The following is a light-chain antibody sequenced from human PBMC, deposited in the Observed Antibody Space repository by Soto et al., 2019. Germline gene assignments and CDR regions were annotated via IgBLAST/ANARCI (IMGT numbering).Light chain of an antibody. CDR3: QQYNSYPYT. J-gene: IGKJ2*01. Sequence: DIQMTQSPSTLSASVGDRVTITCRASQSISNWLAWYQQKPGKAPKLLIYDASSLDSRVPSRFSGSGSGTEFTLNISSLQPDDFATYYCQQYNSYPYTFGQGTKVEIK. CDR2: DAS. V-gene: IGKV1-5*01. CDR1: QSISNW.